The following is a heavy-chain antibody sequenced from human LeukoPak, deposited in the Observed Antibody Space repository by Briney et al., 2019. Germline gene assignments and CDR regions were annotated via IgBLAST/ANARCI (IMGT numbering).Heavy chain of an antibody. J-gene: IGHJ4*02. D-gene: IGHD1-7*01. CDR3: ARVPPAGTSPY. V-gene: IGHV4-38-2*02. CDR2: IYHSGST. Sequence: PSETLSLTCTVSGYSISSGYYWDWIRQPPGRGLEWIGSIYHSGSTYYNPSLKSRVTISVDTSKNQFSLKLASVTAADTAVYYCARVPPAGTSPYWGQGTLVTVSS. CDR1: GYSISSGYY.